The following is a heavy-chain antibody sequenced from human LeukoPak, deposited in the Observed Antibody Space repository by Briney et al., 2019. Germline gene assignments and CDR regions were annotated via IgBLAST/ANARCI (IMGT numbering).Heavy chain of an antibody. CDR2: IKPNSGVT. Sequence: ASVNVSCKPSVYTFIHYYMHGVRQAPCQGLAWMGWIKPNSGVTNYAQKFQRRETMTRDTTIRTAYMDKSRLRHEDTAVYSCAQGDCSSTSCYAWLDPWGQGTLVTVSS. CDR1: VYTFIHYY. D-gene: IGHD2-2*01. CDR3: AQGDCSSTSCYAWLDP. V-gene: IGHV1-2*02. J-gene: IGHJ5*02.